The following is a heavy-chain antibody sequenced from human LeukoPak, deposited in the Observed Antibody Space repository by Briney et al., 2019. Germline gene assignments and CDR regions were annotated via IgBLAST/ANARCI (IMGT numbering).Heavy chain of an antibody. CDR2: IYSGGST. J-gene: IGHJ4*02. Sequence: PGGSLRLSCAASGFTVSSNYMSWVRQAPGKGLEWVSVIYSGGSTYYADSVKGRFTISRDNAKNSLYLQMNSLRAEDTAVYYCARDGSTVTNYYFDYWGQGTLVTVSS. CDR3: ARDGSTVTNYYFDY. D-gene: IGHD4-17*01. CDR1: GFTVSSNY. V-gene: IGHV3-53*01.